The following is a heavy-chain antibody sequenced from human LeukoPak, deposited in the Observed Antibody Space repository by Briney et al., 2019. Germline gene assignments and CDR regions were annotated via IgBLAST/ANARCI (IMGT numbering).Heavy chain of an antibody. D-gene: IGHD5-12*01. CDR3: AKGAYDYIEIAYFDY. V-gene: IGHV3-23*01. CDR1: GFSFNNYA. J-gene: IGHJ4*02. Sequence: GGSLRLSCVASGFSFNNYAMNWVRQAPGKGLEWVSLIFGSSGSTFYADSVKGRFTISRDKSKNTLYLQMNSLRAEDTAVYYCAKGAYDYIEIAYFDYWGQGSLVTVSS. CDR2: IFGSSGST.